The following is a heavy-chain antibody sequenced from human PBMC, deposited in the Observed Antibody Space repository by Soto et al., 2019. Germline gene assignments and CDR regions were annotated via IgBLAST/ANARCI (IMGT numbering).Heavy chain of an antibody. V-gene: IGHV3-48*02. CDR1: GFTFSSYS. CDR3: ARDARISFDY. J-gene: IGHJ4*02. CDR2: ISSSSSTI. Sequence: EVQLVESGGGLVQPGGSLRLSCAASGFTFSSYSMIWVRQAPGKGLEWVSYISSSSSTIYYADSVKGRFTISRDNAKNSLYLQMYSLRDDDTSVYYCARDARISFDYWGQGTLVTVSS.